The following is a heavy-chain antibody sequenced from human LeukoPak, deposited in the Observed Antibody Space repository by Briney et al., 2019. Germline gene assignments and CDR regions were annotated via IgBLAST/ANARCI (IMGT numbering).Heavy chain of an antibody. V-gene: IGHV4-38-2*02. Sequence: SETLSLTCTVSGYSISSGYYWGWIRQPPGKGLEWIGSIYHSGSTYYNPSLKSRVTISVDTSKNQFSLKLSSVTAADTAVYYCARQVEGPAAIRGWFDPWGQGTLVTVSS. CDR1: GYSISSGYY. CDR3: ARQVEGPAAIRGWFDP. J-gene: IGHJ5*02. CDR2: IYHSGST. D-gene: IGHD2-2*01.